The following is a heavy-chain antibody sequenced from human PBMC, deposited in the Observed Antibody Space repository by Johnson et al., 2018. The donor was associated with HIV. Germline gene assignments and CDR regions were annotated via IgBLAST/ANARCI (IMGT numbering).Heavy chain of an antibody. D-gene: IGHD6-19*01. Sequence: VQLVESGGGLVQSGGSLGLSCAATGFTFSIYWIAWVRQAPGTGLEWVANINQDGSENYYVASVKGRFTISRDNSKNTLYLQMNSLRAEDPAVYYCARVQWLILDAFDIWGQGKMVTVSS. V-gene: IGHV3-7*02. CDR1: GFTFSIYW. J-gene: IGHJ3*02. CDR2: INQDGSEN. CDR3: ARVQWLILDAFDI.